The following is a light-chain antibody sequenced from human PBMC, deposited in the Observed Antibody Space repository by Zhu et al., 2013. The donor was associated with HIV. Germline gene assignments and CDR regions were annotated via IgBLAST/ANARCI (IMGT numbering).Light chain of an antibody. CDR2: DAS. V-gene: IGKV1-33*01. CDR3: QQYDNLLG. CDR1: QDISNY. Sequence: IQLTQSPSSLSVSVGDRVTITCQASQDISNYLNWYQQKPGKAPKLLIYDASNLETGVPSRFSGSGSGTDFTFTISSLQPEDIATYYCQQYDNLLGFGGGTKVEIK. J-gene: IGKJ4*01.